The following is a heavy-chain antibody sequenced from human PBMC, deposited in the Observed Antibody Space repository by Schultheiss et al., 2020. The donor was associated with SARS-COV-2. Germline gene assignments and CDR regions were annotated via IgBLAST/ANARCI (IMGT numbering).Heavy chain of an antibody. CDR1: GGSFSGYY. CDR2: INHSGST. Sequence: SETLSLTCAVYGGSFSGYYWSWIRQPPGKGLEWIGEINHSGSTNYNPSLKSRVTISLDTSKNQFSLKLSSVTAADTAVYYCARLLHYYDSSGYLPDDYWGQGTLVTVSS. J-gene: IGHJ4*02. V-gene: IGHV4-34*01. D-gene: IGHD3-22*01. CDR3: ARLLHYYDSSGYLPDDY.